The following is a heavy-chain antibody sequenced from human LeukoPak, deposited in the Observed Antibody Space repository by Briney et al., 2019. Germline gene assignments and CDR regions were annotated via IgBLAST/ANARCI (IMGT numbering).Heavy chain of an antibody. Sequence: GGSLRLSCAASGFTFSSDWMHWVRQAPGKGLVCVSYINGDGSSTNYADSVKGRFTISRDNAKKSLYLQMNSLRAEDTAVYYCARAYQLLFVDTHFDYWGQGTLVTVSS. D-gene: IGHD2-2*01. CDR1: GFTFSSDW. V-gene: IGHV3-74*01. CDR2: INGDGSST. CDR3: ARAYQLLFVDTHFDY. J-gene: IGHJ4*02.